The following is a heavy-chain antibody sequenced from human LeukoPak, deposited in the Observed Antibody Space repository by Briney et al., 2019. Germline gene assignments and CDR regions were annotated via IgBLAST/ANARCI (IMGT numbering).Heavy chain of an antibody. D-gene: IGHD2/OR15-2a*01. V-gene: IGHV3-23*01. CDR3: ATPRAPVTRISSFDM. CDR2: ISGSGGST. J-gene: IGHJ3*02. CDR1: GFTFSSYA. Sequence: GGSLRLSCAASGFTFSSYAMSWVRQAPGKGLEWVSAISGSGGSTYYADSVKGRFTISRDNSKNTLYLQMSSLRGDDTAVYYCATPRAPVTRISSFDMWGQGTMVTVSS.